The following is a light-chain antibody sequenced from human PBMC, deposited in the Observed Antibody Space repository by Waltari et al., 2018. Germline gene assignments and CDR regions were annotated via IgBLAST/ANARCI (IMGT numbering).Light chain of an antibody. J-gene: IGLJ2*01. CDR1: SSNIGRNT. V-gene: IGLV1-44*01. CDR2: SNN. CDR3: AAWDDSLGVV. Sequence: QSVLTQPPSASGTPGQRVTISCSGSSSNIGRNTVNWYQQLPVTAPKLLIYSNNERPSGFPDGFSGAKSGTSASLAISGLQSEDEADYYCAAWDDSLGVVFGGGTKLTVL.